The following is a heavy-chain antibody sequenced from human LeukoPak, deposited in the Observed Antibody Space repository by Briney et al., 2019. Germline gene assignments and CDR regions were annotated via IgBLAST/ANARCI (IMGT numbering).Heavy chain of an antibody. D-gene: IGHD3-3*01. J-gene: IGHJ5*02. CDR2: IYYSGST. CDR1: GGSISSYY. V-gene: IGHV4-59*01. CDR3: ARSYLIFGVVDHWFDP. Sequence: SETLSLTCTVSGGSISSYYWSWIRQPPGKGLEWIGYIYYSGSTKYNPSLKSRVTISGDTSKSQFSLKLSSVTAADTAVYYCARSYLIFGVVDHWFDPWGQGTLVTVSS.